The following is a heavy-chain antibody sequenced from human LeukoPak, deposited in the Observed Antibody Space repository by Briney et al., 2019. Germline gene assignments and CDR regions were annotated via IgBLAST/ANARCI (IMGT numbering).Heavy chain of an antibody. CDR1: GYMFTSYD. J-gene: IGHJ3*02. CDR3: ARGGGPKYAFDI. Sequence: ASVKVSCKASGYMFTSYDINXVRQAPGXXXXXMGWMNPHSGDTGYAQKFQGRITMTRTASNSTSYMDLSSLTSEDTAVYFCARGGGPKYAFDIWGQGTLVTVSS. V-gene: IGHV1-8*01. CDR2: MNPHSGDT.